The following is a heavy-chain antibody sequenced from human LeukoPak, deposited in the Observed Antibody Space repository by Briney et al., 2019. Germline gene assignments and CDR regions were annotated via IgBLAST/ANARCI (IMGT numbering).Heavy chain of an antibody. J-gene: IGHJ6*03. CDR2: ISSSSSYI. CDR3: ARGSSVDDYYYYYMDV. Sequence: GGSLRLSCAASGFTFSSYSMNWVRQAPGKGLEWVSSISSSSSYIYYADSVKGRFTISRDNAKNSLYLQMNSLRAEDTAVYYCARGSSVDDYYYYYMDVWGRGTTVTVSS. V-gene: IGHV3-21*01. CDR1: GFTFSSYS.